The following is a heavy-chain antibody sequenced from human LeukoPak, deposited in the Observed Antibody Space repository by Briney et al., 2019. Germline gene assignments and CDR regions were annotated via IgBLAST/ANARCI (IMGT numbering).Heavy chain of an antibody. CDR2: IKADGSEK. J-gene: IGHJ4*02. D-gene: IGHD1-26*01. CDR1: GFSFSGHW. Sequence: GGSLRLSCAASGFSFSGHWMNWVREPPGKGLEWVANIKADGSEKYYVDSVKGRFTISRDDAKRTVDLQMDNLRAEDTAIYYCAYRNNFEYWGQGALVTVSS. V-gene: IGHV3-7*05. CDR3: AYRNNFEY.